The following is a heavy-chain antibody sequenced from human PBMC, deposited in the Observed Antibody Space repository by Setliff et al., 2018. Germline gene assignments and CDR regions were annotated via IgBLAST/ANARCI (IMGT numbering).Heavy chain of an antibody. CDR1: GYTFTSHA. Sequence: ASVKVSCKASGYTFTSHAMHWVRQAPGQRLEWMGWINAGNGNTKYSQKFQGRVTITRDTSASTAYMELSSLRSEDTAVYYCARDRAYSSSWFLWFDPWGQGTLVT. D-gene: IGHD6-13*01. CDR3: ARDRAYSSSWFLWFDP. J-gene: IGHJ5*02. CDR2: INAGNGNT. V-gene: IGHV1-3*01.